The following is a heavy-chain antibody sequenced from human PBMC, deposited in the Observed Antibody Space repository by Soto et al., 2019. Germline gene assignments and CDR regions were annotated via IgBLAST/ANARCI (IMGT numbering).Heavy chain of an antibody. D-gene: IGHD3-16*01. CDR3: ARLFTDAGSWDYFDY. CDR2: IYPSDSDT. Sequence: PGESLKISCKASGYDFSTHWIGWVRHMPGKGLQWMVIIYPSDSDTKYSPSFQGHVTISVDKSISTAYLQWSGLQASDSAKYYCARLFTDAGSWDYFDYWGPGTLVTVSS. CDR1: GYDFSTHW. J-gene: IGHJ4*02. V-gene: IGHV5-51*01.